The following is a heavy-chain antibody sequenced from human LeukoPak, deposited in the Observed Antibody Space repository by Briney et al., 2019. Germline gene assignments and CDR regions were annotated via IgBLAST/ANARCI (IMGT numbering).Heavy chain of an antibody. V-gene: IGHV3-21*04. CDR3: VRDRCSSTSCHDSPNWFDP. Sequence: GGSLRLSCAASGFTFSSNSMNWVRQAPGKGLEWVSSISSSSSSYLYYADSVKGRFTISRDNAKNSLYLQMNSLRAEDTALYYCVRDRCSSTSCHDSPNWFDPWGQGTLVTVSS. CDR1: GFTFSSNS. D-gene: IGHD2-2*01. CDR2: ISSSSSSYL. J-gene: IGHJ5*02.